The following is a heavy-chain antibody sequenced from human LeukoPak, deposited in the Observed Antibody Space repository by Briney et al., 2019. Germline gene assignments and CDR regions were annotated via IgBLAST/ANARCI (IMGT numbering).Heavy chain of an antibody. CDR1: GFTFSSYW. V-gene: IGHV3-48*04. D-gene: IGHD3-16*01. J-gene: IGHJ4*02. CDR3: ARVGAEGDLD. CDR2: ISSSSSTI. Sequence: GGSLRLSCAASGFTFSSYWMSWVRQAPGKGLEWVSYISSSSSTIYYADSVKGRFTISRDNAKNSLYLQMNSLRAEDTAVYYCARVGAEGDLDWGQGTLVTVSS.